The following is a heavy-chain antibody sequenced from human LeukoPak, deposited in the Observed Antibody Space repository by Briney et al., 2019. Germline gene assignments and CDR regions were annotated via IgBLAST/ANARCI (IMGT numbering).Heavy chain of an antibody. D-gene: IGHD6-13*01. CDR2: IWYDGSNK. J-gene: IGHJ4*02. V-gene: IGHV3-33*01. CDR3: ARDLTRGSSWPSW. Sequence: PGGSLRLSCAASGFTFSSYGMHWVRQAPGKGLEWVAVIWYDGSNKYYADSVKGRFTISRDNSKNTLYLQMNSLRAEDTAVYYCARDLTRGSSWPSWWGQGTLVTVSS. CDR1: GFTFSSYG.